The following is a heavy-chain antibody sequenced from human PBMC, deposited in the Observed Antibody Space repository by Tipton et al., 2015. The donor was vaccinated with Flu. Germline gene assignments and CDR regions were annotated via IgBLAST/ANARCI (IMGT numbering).Heavy chain of an antibody. CDR2: TYYRSKWYN. D-gene: IGHD2-15*01. CDR3: AREACMGYCSGGSCTCYYYYYMDV. CDR1: GDSVSSNSAA. Sequence: QLVQSGAEVKPSQTLSLTCAISGDSVSSNSAAWNWIRQSPSRGLEWLGRTYYRSKWYNDYAVSVKSRITINPDTSKNQFSLQLNSVTPEDTAVYYCAREACMGYCSGGSCTCYYYYYMDVWGKGTTVTVSS. J-gene: IGHJ6*03. V-gene: IGHV6-1*01.